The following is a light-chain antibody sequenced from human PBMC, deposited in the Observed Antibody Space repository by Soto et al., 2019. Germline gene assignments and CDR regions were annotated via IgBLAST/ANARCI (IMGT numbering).Light chain of an antibody. CDR3: QQYNRYPRT. CDR1: QNINTW. V-gene: IGKV1-5*03. J-gene: IGKJ1*01. Sequence: MTQSPATLSVYPGERATLSCRASQNINTWVDWYQQKPGKAHKLLSDKASSLASWVPSMVSGSGSGTEFSLTISSLQTDDGATYYCQQYNRYPRTFGQGTKVDIK. CDR2: KAS.